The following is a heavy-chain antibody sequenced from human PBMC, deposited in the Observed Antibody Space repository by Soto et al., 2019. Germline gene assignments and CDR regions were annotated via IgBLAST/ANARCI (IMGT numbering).Heavy chain of an antibody. Sequence: QVQLEESGPGLVKPSETLSLTCTVSGGSISSHYWSWVRQAPGKGLEWIGCIYYRGNTFYNPSLKSRGTIPVDTANNQFSLKLDSVTPADTAVYYCARDGREASGIDVWGQGTAVTVSS. CDR3: ARDGREASGIDV. V-gene: IGHV4-59*11. D-gene: IGHD1-26*01. CDR1: GGSISSHY. CDR2: IYYRGNT. J-gene: IGHJ6*02.